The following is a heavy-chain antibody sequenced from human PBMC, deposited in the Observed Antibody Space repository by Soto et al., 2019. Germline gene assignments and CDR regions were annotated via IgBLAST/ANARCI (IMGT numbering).Heavy chain of an antibody. Sequence: RASVXVSCKASGYTFTIYGIIWVRQAPGQGLEWMGWISAYNGNTNYAQKLQGRVTMTTDTSTSTAYMELRSLRSDDTAVYYCARCEYNFSNWLDTWGQGTLVTVSS. CDR3: ARCEYNFSNWLDT. CDR2: ISAYNGNT. CDR1: GYTFTIYG. V-gene: IGHV1-18*04. J-gene: IGHJ5*02. D-gene: IGHD6-6*01.